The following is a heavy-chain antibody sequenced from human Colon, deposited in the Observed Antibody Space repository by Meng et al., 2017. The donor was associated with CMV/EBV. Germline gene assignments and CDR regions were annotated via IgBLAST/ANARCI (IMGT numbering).Heavy chain of an antibody. CDR3: VRAAARGVPVDH. CDR2: LRPTGSI. CDR1: GASITTYD. Sequence: LRESAPGLVKPPETLSLTCSVFGASITTYDWAWIRQPAGKGLEFIGRLRPTGSIDYNPSLMSRVTMSVDTSKNQLSLNLKSVTAADTAVYYCVRAAARGVPVDHWGQGMLVTVSS. D-gene: IGHD3-10*01. V-gene: IGHV4-4*07. J-gene: IGHJ4*02.